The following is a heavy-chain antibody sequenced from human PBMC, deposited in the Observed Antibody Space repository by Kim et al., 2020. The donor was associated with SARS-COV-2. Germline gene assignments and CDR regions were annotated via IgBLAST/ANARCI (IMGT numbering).Heavy chain of an antibody. J-gene: IGHJ4*02. D-gene: IGHD2-15*01. CDR2: GNH. CDR3: TRDLLGDF. V-gene: IGHV4-39*07. Sequence: GNHYYRPSLNGRVTISVDTSKNQFFLQLTSVTAAYTAVYYCTRDLLGDFWGQGTLVTVSS.